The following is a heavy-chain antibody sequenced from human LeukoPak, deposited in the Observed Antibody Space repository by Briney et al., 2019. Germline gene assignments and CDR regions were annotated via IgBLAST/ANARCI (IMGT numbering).Heavy chain of an antibody. D-gene: IGHD6-13*01. CDR1: EYTFTGYN. Sequence: ASVKDSCKASEYTFTGYNMHWVRQAPGQGLEWMGWIDPNSGDTNYAQRFQGRVTMTRDTSISTAYMELSTLKSDDTAVYYCAREYSSSWYYFDYWGQGTLVTVSS. V-gene: IGHV1-2*02. CDR3: AREYSSSWYYFDY. CDR2: IDPNSGDT. J-gene: IGHJ4*02.